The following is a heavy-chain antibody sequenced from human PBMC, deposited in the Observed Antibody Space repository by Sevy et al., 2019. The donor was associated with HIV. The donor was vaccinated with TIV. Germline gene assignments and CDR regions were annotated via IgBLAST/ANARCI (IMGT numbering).Heavy chain of an antibody. D-gene: IGHD3-10*01. Sequence: GGSLRFSCAASGFVFSSYTMNWVRQSPGKGLEWVSSISSSSRYIFYADSVKGRFTISRDNARNSLYLQMNSLRAEDTAVYYCARDMAYGSGSIVYDYWGQGTLVTVSS. CDR1: GFVFSSYT. J-gene: IGHJ4*02. V-gene: IGHV3-21*01. CDR2: ISSSSRYI. CDR3: ARDMAYGSGSIVYDY.